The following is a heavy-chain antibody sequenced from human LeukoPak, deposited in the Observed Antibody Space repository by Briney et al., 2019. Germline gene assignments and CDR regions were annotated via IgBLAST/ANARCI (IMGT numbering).Heavy chain of an antibody. J-gene: IGHJ6*02. Sequence: GGSLRLSCGASGFTFSSYGMHWVRQAPGKGLEWVAVIWYDGSNKYYADSVKGRFTISRDNSKNTLYLQMNSLRAEDTAVYYCARRQRTGPYYYGMDVWGQGTTVTVSS. CDR3: ARRQRTGPYYYGMDV. CDR2: IWYDGSNK. V-gene: IGHV3-33*01. CDR1: GFTFSSYG. D-gene: IGHD7-27*01.